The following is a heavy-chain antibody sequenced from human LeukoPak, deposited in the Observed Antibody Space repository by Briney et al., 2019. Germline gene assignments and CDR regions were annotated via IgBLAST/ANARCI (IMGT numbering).Heavy chain of an antibody. V-gene: IGHV3-21*01. CDR3: ARDGEMATMLLGY. Sequence: GGSLRLSCAASGFTFSSYSMNWVRQAPGKGLEWVSSISSSSSYIYYADSVKGRFTISRDNAKNSLYLQMNSLRAEDTAVYYCARDGEMATMLLGYWGQGTLVTVSS. D-gene: IGHD5-24*01. CDR1: GFTFSSYS. J-gene: IGHJ4*02. CDR2: ISSSSSYI.